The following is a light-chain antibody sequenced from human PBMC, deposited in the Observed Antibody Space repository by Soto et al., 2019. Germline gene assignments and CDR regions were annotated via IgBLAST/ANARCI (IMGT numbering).Light chain of an antibody. CDR1: SNDVGHFNY. V-gene: IGLV2-14*03. CDR3: TSFTTSNTFV. J-gene: IGLJ1*01. Sequence: QSVLAQPASVSGSPGQSITISCTGTSNDVGHFNYVSWFQQHPGKAPKLLIFDVSNWPSEVSDRFSGSKSGNTASLTISGLQPEDEADYYCTSFTTSNTFVFGSGTKVTVL. CDR2: DVS.